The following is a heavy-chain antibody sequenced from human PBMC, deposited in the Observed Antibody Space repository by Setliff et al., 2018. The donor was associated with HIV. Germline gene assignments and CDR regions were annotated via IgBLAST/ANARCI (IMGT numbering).Heavy chain of an antibody. CDR3: ARSSISEYLLYY. CDR1: GYTFTTYY. CDR2: LNPSGDST. Sequence: GASVKVSCKASGYTFTTYYVHWVRQAPGQGLEWMGILNPSGDSTAYAQRFQGRVTMTWDTSISTAYMELSRLTSDDTAVYYCARSSISEYLLYYWGHGTLVTVSS. V-gene: IGHV1-46*01. J-gene: IGHJ4*01. D-gene: IGHD2-2*02.